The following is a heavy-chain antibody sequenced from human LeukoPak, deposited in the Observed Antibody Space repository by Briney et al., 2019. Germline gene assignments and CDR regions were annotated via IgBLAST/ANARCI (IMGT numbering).Heavy chain of an antibody. J-gene: IGHJ4*02. Sequence: PGGSPRLSSAASLFTFCIYIMNWGRPAPAEGVEWVSFISSSGNYIYYADSVKGRFTISRDNAKNSLYLQMNSLRAEDTAVYYCVREDYGGNSVFDSWGQGTLVTVSS. CDR2: ISSSGNYI. V-gene: IGHV3-21*01. CDR3: VREDYGGNSVFDS. D-gene: IGHD4-23*01. CDR1: LFTFCIYI.